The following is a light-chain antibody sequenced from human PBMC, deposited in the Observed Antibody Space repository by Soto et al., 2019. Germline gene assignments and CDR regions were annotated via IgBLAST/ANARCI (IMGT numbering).Light chain of an antibody. J-gene: IGLJ1*01. CDR2: EVT. CDR3: NSFRVSHLYV. CDR1: SSDVGGYNY. V-gene: IGLV2-8*01. Sequence: QSVLTQPPSASGSPGQSVTISCTGTSSDVGGYNYVSWYQQHPGKAPKLIIYEVTHRPSGVSDRFSASKSGNTASLTISGLQAEDEADYYCNSFRVSHLYVFGTGTKVTVL.